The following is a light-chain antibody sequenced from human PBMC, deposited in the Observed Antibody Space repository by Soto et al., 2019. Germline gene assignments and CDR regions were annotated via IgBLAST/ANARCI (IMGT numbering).Light chain of an antibody. J-gene: IGLJ1*01. CDR3: NSYTNTAARA. Sequence: QSVLAQPASVSGSPGQSITISCTGTSSDVGAHNFVSWYQQHPGKAPKLMIYEVSNRPSGVSDRFSGSKSGNTASLTISGLQAEDEADYYCNSYTNTAARAFGTGTKVTV. CDR1: SSDVGAHNF. V-gene: IGLV2-14*01. CDR2: EVS.